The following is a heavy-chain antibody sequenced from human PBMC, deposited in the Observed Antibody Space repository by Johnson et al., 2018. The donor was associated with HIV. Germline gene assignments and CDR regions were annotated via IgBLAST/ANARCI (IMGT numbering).Heavy chain of an antibody. J-gene: IGHJ3*01. D-gene: IGHD2-15*01. CDR2: ISYDGSNK. CDR3: TTEKGYCNPTCNGVAFDL. CDR1: GFTFSSYA. V-gene: IGHV3-30-3*01. Sequence: QMLLVESGGGVVQPGRSLRLSCAASGFTFSSYAMHWVRQAPGKGLEWVAVISYDGSNKYYADSVKGRFTISRDNSKNTLYLQMNSLKTEDTAVYYCTTEKGYCNPTCNGVAFDLWGQGTMVTVSS.